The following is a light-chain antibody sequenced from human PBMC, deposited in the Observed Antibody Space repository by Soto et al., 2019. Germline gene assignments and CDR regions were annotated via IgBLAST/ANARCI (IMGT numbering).Light chain of an antibody. J-gene: IGLJ3*02. CDR3: CSYTGSNPQV. CDR1: SSDIGRFNY. Sequence: QSALTQPPSVSGSPGQSITISCTGTSSDIGRFNYVSWYQQHPGKVPKLMIYEVSNRPSAVPARFAGSKSGNTASLTISGLQAEDEADYYCCSYTGSNPQVFGGGTKLTVL. CDR2: EVS. V-gene: IGLV2-14*01.